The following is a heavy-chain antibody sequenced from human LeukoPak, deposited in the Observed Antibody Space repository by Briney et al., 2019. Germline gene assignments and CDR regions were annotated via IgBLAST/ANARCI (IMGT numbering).Heavy chain of an antibody. V-gene: IGHV3-30*01. CDR2: ISYDGSNK. CDR3: ARTWYNWKGFDY. Sequence: GSRRLSCAAAGFTFSSYAMHWVRQAPGKGLEGGGVISYDGSNKYYADSVKGRFTISRDNSKNTLYLQMNRLRAEDTAVYYCARTWYNWKGFDYWGQGTLVTVSS. J-gene: IGHJ4*02. D-gene: IGHD1-1*01. CDR1: GFTFSSYA.